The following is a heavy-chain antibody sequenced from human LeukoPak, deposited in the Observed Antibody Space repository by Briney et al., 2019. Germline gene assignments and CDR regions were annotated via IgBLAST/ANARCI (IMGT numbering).Heavy chain of an antibody. Sequence: MSSETLSLTCTVSGGSISSYYWSWIRQPPGKGLEWIGYIYYSGSTNYNPSLKSRVTISVDTSKNQFSLKLSSVTAADTAVYYCARAGEDAFDIWGQGTMVTVSS. V-gene: IGHV4-59*01. CDR3: ARAGEDAFDI. D-gene: IGHD3-10*01. CDR1: GGSISSYY. J-gene: IGHJ3*02. CDR2: IYYSGST.